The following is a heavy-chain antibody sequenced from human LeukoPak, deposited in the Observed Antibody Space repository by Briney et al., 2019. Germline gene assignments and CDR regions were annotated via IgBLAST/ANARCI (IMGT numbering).Heavy chain of an antibody. CDR1: GITFSSLW. D-gene: IGHD6-19*01. V-gene: IGHV3-7*01. Sequence: GGSLRLSCAASGITFSSLWMSWFRQAPGKGLEWVADIKHDGTEEHYVASVKGRFTISRDNAKNSLYLQMNSLRAEDTAVYYCAREAGTNYFDYWGQGTLVTVSS. J-gene: IGHJ4*02. CDR3: AREAGTNYFDY. CDR2: IKHDGTEE.